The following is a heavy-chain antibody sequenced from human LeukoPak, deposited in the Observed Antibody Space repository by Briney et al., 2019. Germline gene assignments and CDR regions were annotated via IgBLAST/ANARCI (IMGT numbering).Heavy chain of an antibody. J-gene: IGHJ4*02. V-gene: IGHV3-30*02. CDR2: IRYDGSNK. CDR1: GFTFSSYG. CDR3: AKDLGWESGYDIFDY. D-gene: IGHD5-12*01. Sequence: GGSLRLSCAASGFTFSSYGMHWVRQAPGKGLEWGAFIRYDGSNKYYADSVKGRFTISRDNSKNTLYLQMNSLRAEDTAVYYCAKDLGWESGYDIFDYWGQGTLVTVSS.